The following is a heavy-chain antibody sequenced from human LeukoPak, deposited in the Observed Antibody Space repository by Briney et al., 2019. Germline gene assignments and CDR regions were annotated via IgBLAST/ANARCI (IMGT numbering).Heavy chain of an antibody. CDR3: AKDFDY. V-gene: IGHV3-9*01. Sequence: TGGSLRLSCAASGFTFSNYAMHWVRQAPGKGLEWVSGISWNSGSIGYADSVKGRFTISRDNAKNSLYLQMNSLRAEDTALYYCAKDFDYWGQGTLVTVSS. CDR2: ISWNSGSI. CDR1: GFTFSNYA. J-gene: IGHJ4*02.